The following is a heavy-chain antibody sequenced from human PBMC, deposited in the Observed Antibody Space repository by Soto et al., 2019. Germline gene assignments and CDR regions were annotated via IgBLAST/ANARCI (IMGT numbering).Heavy chain of an antibody. CDR2: ISGSGGST. CDR3: AKDPRAHDFWSGTVDY. CDR1: GFTFSSYA. J-gene: IGHJ4*02. D-gene: IGHD3-3*01. Sequence: PGGSLRLSCAVSGFTFSSYAMSWVRQAPGKGLEWVSAISGSGGSTYYAASVKGRFTISRDNSKNTLYLQMNSLRAEDTAVYYCAKDPRAHDFWSGTVDYWGQGTLVTVSS. V-gene: IGHV3-23*01.